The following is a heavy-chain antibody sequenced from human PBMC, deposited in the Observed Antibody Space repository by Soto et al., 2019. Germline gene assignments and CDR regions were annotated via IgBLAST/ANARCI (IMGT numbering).Heavy chain of an antibody. D-gene: IGHD3-3*01. V-gene: IGHV1-18*01. CDR3: ARDSYYDFWSGYYSDYNWFDP. Sequence: ASVKVSCKASGYTFTSYGISWVRQAPGQGLEWMGWISAYNGNTNYAQKLQGGVTMTTDTSTSTAYMELRSLRSDDTAVYYCARDSYYDFWSGYYSDYNWFDPWGQGTLVTVSS. J-gene: IGHJ5*02. CDR1: GYTFTSYG. CDR2: ISAYNGNT.